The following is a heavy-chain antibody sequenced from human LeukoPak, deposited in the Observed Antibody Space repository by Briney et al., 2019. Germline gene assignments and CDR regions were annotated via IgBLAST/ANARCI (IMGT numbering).Heavy chain of an antibody. J-gene: IGHJ4*02. D-gene: IGHD3-3*01. CDR3: AKGLVRFLEWAYYFDY. Sequence: GGSLRLSCVASGFTFSSYAMTWFRQAPGKGLEWVSAISGSGGSTYYADSVKGRFTISRDNSKNTLYLQMNSLRAEDTAVYYCAKGLVRFLEWAYYFDYWGQGTLVTVSS. CDR1: GFTFSSYA. CDR2: ISGSGGST. V-gene: IGHV3-23*01.